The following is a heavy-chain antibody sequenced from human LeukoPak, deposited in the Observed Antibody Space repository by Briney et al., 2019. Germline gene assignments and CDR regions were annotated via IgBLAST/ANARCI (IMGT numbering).Heavy chain of an antibody. D-gene: IGHD3-16*01. CDR2: ISYDGSTK. Sequence: PGGSLRLSCAASGFTFSSYAMYWVRQARGKGVEGVAVISYDGSTKYYADSVTGRFTISRDNSKNTLYLQMNSLRAEDTAVYYCASGEGAYWGQGTLVTVSS. CDR1: GFTFSSYA. V-gene: IGHV3-30*04. J-gene: IGHJ4*02. CDR3: ASGEGAY.